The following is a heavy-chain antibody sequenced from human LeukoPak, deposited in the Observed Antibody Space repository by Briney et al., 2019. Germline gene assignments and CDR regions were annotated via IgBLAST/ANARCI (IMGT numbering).Heavy chain of an antibody. V-gene: IGHV3-23*01. CDR3: AKDGRATYHYFHMDV. CDR1: GFTFSSHA. J-gene: IGHJ6*03. Sequence: GGSLRLSCAVSGFTFSSHAMSWVRQAPGKGLEWVSCISASGGATWYGDSVQGRFTISRDNSKNTVFLQMNDLRADDTAIYYCAKDGRATYHYFHMDVWGKGTMVTVSS. CDR2: ISASGGAT. D-gene: IGHD2-15*01.